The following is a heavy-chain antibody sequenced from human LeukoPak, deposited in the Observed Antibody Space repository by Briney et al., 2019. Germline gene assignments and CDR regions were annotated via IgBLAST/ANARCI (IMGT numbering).Heavy chain of an antibody. CDR1: GGSISNYY. J-gene: IGHJ6*02. V-gene: IGHV4-59*01. Sequence: SGTLSLTCTVSGGSISNYYWSWIRQPPGKGLEWIGYMYNSGSTNYNPSLKSRVTISVDTTKNQFSLKLSSVTAADTAVYYCAREIYYGMDVWGQGTTVTVSS. CDR2: MYNSGST. CDR3: AREIYYGMDV.